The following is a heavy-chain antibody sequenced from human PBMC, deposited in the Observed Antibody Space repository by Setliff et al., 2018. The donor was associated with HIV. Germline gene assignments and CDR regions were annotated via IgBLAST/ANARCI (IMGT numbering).Heavy chain of an antibody. D-gene: IGHD3-10*01. CDR3: ARGALLAVFDFDH. CDR2: INVGKGDT. Sequence: ASVKVSCKASGYTFTTYSLHWVRQAPGQSLEWMGWINVGKGDTKYSQELQGRITLTTDTSANIAYMELSSLRFDDTAVYFCARGALLAVFDFDHWGHGTLVTVSS. V-gene: IGHV1-3*01. CDR1: GYTFTTYS. J-gene: IGHJ4*01.